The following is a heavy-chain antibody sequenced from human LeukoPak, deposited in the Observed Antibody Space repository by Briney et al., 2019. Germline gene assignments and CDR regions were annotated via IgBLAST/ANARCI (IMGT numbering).Heavy chain of an antibody. CDR2: IHHSGSA. D-gene: IGHD2-21*02. J-gene: IGHJ3*02. Sequence: PSETLSLTCTVSDDSITSYYWIWIRQPPWKGLEWIGYIHHSGSANYNPSLRSRITMSVDTSKNHFSLSLTSVTAADTAVYYCARLPGCSGADCFRAFDIWGHGTMVTVSS. CDR3: ARLPGCSGADCFRAFDI. V-gene: IGHV4-59*08. CDR1: DDSITSYY.